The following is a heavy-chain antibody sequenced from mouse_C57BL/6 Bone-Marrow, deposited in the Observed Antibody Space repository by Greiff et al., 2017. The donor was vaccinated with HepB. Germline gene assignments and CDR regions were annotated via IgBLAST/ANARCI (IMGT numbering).Heavy chain of an antibody. CDR1: GFNIKNTY. V-gene: IGHV14-3*01. CDR3: ARYTGLYSNCGWFYAMDY. J-gene: IGHJ4*01. CDR2: IDPANGNT. D-gene: IGHD2-5*01. Sequence: EVQLQQSVAELVRPGASVKLSCTASGFNIKNTYMHWVKQRPEQGLEWIGRIDPANGNTKYAPKFQGKATITADTSSNTAYLQLSSLTSEDTAIYYCARYTGLYSNCGWFYAMDYWGQGTSVTVSS.